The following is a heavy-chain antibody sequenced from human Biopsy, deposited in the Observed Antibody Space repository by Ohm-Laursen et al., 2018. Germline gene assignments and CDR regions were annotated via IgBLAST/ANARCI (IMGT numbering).Heavy chain of an antibody. Sequence: TLSLTCTVSGGSISSYYWMWIRQPPGKGLEWIGYIHHAQSATYSPSLKSRVTISVDTSKNQFSLKMTSVTAADTAVYYCARGMRTTGWPYFDYWGQGILVTVSS. J-gene: IGHJ4*02. CDR2: IHHAQSA. D-gene: IGHD2/OR15-2a*01. CDR1: GGSISSYY. V-gene: IGHV4-59*01. CDR3: ARGMRTTGWPYFDY.